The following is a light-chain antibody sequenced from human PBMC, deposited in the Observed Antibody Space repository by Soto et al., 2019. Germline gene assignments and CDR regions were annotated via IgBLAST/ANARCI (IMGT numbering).Light chain of an antibody. Sequence: QSALTQPRSVSGSPGQSVTISCTGTSIDVGGYNYVSWYQQHPGNAPKLMIYGVTKWPSGVPDRFSGSKSGNTAFLTISGLQAEDEADYYCCSYAGSYIWVFGGGTKLTVL. J-gene: IGLJ3*02. V-gene: IGLV2-11*01. CDR3: CSYAGSYIWV. CDR1: SIDVGGYNY. CDR2: GVT.